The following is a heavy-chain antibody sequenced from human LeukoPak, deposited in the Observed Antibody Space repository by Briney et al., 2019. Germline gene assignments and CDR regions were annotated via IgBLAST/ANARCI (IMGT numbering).Heavy chain of an antibody. Sequence: SETLSLTCTVSGGSISGSSYYWGWIRQPPGKGLEWIGSIYYSGSTYYNPSLKSRVTISVDTSKNQFSLKLSSVTAADTAVYYCARQHIVVVPAAISWFDPWGQGTLVTVSS. V-gene: IGHV4-39*01. CDR3: ARQHIVVVPAAISWFDP. D-gene: IGHD2-2*02. CDR1: GGSISGSSYY. J-gene: IGHJ5*02. CDR2: IYYSGST.